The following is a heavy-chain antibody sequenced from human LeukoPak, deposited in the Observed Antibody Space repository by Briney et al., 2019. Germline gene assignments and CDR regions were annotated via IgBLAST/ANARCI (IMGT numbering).Heavy chain of an antibody. V-gene: IGHV1-2*06. J-gene: IGHJ4*02. CDR1: GYTFTGYY. Sequence: ASVKVSCTASGYTFTGYYMHWVRQAPGQGLEWMGRINPNSGGTNYAQKFQGRVTMTRDTSISTAYMELSRLRSDDTAVHYCARSAVAGELDYWGQGTLVTVSS. D-gene: IGHD6-19*01. CDR2: INPNSGGT. CDR3: ARSAVAGELDY.